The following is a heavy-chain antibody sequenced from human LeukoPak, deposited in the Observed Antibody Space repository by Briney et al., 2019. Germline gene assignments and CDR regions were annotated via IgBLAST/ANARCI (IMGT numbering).Heavy chain of an antibody. V-gene: IGHV4-34*01. CDR2: INHSGST. CDR3: ARGGLRYFDWLHRSYYFDY. CDR1: GGSFSGYY. J-gene: IGHJ4*02. Sequence: SETLSLTCAVHGGSFSGYYWSWIRQPPGKGLEWIGEINHSGSTNYNPSLKSRVTISVDTSKNQFSLKLSSVTAADTAVYYCARGGLRYFDWLHRSYYFDYWGQGTLVTVS. D-gene: IGHD3-9*01.